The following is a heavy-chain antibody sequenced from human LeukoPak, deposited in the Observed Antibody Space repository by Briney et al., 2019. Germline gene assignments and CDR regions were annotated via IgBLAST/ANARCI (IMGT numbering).Heavy chain of an antibody. Sequence: GGSLRLSCAASGFTFSSYAMSWVRQAPGKGLEWVSAISGSGGSTYYADSEKGRFTISRDNSKNTLYLQMNSLRAEDTAVYYCASDSSGWYSGYWGQGTLVTVSS. CDR1: GFTFSSYA. CDR3: ASDSSGWYSGY. J-gene: IGHJ4*02. CDR2: ISGSGGST. D-gene: IGHD6-19*01. V-gene: IGHV3-23*01.